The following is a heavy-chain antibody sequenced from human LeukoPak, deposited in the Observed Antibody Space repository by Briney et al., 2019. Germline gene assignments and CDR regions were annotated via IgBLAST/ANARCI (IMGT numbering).Heavy chain of an antibody. J-gene: IGHJ4*02. D-gene: IGHD1-26*01. Sequence: SETLSLTCAVYGGSFSGYYWSWIRQPPGKGLEWIGEVNHSGSTSYNPSLKSRVTISVDTSKNQFSLKLSSVTAADTAVYYCARLIVGATDCDYCGQGTLVTVSS. CDR3: ARLIVGATDCDY. CDR1: GGSFSGYY. CDR2: VNHSGST. V-gene: IGHV4-34*01.